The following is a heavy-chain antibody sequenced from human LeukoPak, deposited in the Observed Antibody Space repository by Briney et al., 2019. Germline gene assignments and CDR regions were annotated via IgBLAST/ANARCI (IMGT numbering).Heavy chain of an antibody. CDR3: AREPVGMAAAVPLGDY. V-gene: IGHV3-30*03. Sequence: GGSLRLSCAASGFTFSSYGMHWVRQAPGKGLEWVAGISYDGSNKYYADSAKGRFTISRDNSKNTLYLQMNSLRTEDTAVYYCAREPVGMAAAVPLGDYWGQGTLVTVSS. CDR2: ISYDGSNK. J-gene: IGHJ4*02. CDR1: GFTFSSYG. D-gene: IGHD6-25*01.